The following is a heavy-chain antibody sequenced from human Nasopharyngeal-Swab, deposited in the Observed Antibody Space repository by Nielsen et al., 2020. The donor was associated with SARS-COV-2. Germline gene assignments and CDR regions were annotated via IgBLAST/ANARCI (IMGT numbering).Heavy chain of an antibody. Sequence: SAKVSCKASAGIFSSYAISWVRQAPGQGLEWMGGIIPIFGTANYAQKFQGRVTITADESTSTAYMELSSLRSEDTAVYYCASPGQWELPYPDYYGMDVWGQGTTVTVSS. D-gene: IGHD1-26*01. CDR1: AGIFSSYA. CDR2: IIPIFGTA. V-gene: IGHV1-69*13. CDR3: ASPGQWELPYPDYYGMDV. J-gene: IGHJ6*02.